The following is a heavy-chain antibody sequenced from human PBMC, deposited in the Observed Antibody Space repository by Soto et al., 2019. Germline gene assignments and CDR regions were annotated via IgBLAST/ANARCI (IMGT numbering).Heavy chain of an antibody. J-gene: IGHJ5*02. CDR2: IIPIFGTA. Sequence: QVQLVQSGAEVKKPGSSVKVSCKASGGTFSSYAISWARQAPGQGLEWMGGIIPIFGTANYAQKFQGRVTITADKSTSTAYMELSSLRSEDTAVYYCAREGGAYGSGSYYWFDPWGQGTLVTVSS. CDR1: GGTFSSYA. D-gene: IGHD3-10*01. V-gene: IGHV1-69*06. CDR3: AREGGAYGSGSYYWFDP.